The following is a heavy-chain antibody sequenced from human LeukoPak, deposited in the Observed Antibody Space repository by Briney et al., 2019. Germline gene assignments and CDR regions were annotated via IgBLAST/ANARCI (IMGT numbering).Heavy chain of an antibody. D-gene: IGHD3-22*01. CDR2: VKQDGSEK. J-gene: IGHJ4*02. V-gene: IGHV3-7*03. CDR3: AKDRGRYYDSNGHYWGYYFDS. Sequence: GGSLRLSCAASGFTFSSYWMGWVRQAPGRGLEWVANVKQDGSEKYYVDAVNGRFTISRDNSKNTLYLQMSTLRVEDTAVYYCAKDRGRYYDSNGHYWGYYFDSWGQGILVTVST. CDR1: GFTFSSYW.